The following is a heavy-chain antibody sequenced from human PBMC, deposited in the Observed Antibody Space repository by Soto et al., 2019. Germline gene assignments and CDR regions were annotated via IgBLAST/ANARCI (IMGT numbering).Heavy chain of an antibody. CDR3: ARHFSSGYYVFDY. CDR2: IYPDDSDT. Sequence: PGESLKISCNGSGYSFSSYWIGWVRQKPGKGLEWMGIIYPDDSDTRYSPSFQGQVTISADKSISTAYLQWSSLKASDTAMYYCARHFSSGYYVFDYWGQGTLVTVSS. V-gene: IGHV5-51*01. D-gene: IGHD3-22*01. CDR1: GYSFSSYW. J-gene: IGHJ4*02.